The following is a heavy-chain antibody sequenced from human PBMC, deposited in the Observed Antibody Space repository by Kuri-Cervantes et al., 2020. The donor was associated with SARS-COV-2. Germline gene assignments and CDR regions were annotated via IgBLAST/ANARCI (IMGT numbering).Heavy chain of an antibody. CDR2: FSTSGTNK. CDR1: GFTFSDYS. CDR3: ARLTIYSSFSYIDV. Sequence: SLKISCAASGFTFSDYSMSWIRQAPGKGLEWVSYFSTSGTNKYYTDSVKGRFTISRDNANNSLYLQMDSLRAEDTAVYYCARLTIYSSFSYIDVWGSGTSVTVSS. J-gene: IGHJ6*03. D-gene: IGHD5-24*01. V-gene: IGHV3-11*04.